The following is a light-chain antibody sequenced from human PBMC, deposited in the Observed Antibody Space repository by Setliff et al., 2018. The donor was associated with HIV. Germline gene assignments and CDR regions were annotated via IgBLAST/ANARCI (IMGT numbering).Light chain of an antibody. CDR2: AVN. Sequence: LTQPASVSGSPGQSITISCTGTSSDVGGYNYVSWYQQHPGKAPKVIIYAVNRRPSGISNRFSGSKSGNTASLTISGLQAEDEADYYCSSYTSSNTYVVGTGTKVTVL. CDR3: SSYTSSNTYV. V-gene: IGLV2-14*03. J-gene: IGLJ1*01. CDR1: SSDVGGYNY.